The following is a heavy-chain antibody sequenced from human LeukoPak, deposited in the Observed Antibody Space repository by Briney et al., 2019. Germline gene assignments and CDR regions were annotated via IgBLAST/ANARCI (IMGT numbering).Heavy chain of an antibody. V-gene: IGHV4-59*08. CDR1: GGSISSYY. D-gene: IGHD5-18*01. CDR3: ARLHDGYRYGADY. Sequence: SETLSLTCTVSGGSISSYYWSWIRQPPGKGLEWIGYIYYSGSTNYNPSLKSRVTVSVDTSKNQFSLKLSPVTAADTAVYYCARLHDGYRYGADYWGQGTLVTAS. CDR2: IYYSGST. J-gene: IGHJ4*02.